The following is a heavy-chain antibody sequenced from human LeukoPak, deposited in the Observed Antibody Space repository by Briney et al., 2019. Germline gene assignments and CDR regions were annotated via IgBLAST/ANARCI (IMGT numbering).Heavy chain of an antibody. Sequence: PGRSLRLSCAASGFTFDDYAMHWVRQAPGKGLEWVSGISWNSGGIGYADSVKGRFTISRDNAKNSLYLQMNSLRAEDTALYYCAKDYTAMARGMEYWGQGTLVPVSS. CDR2: ISWNSGGI. V-gene: IGHV3-9*01. D-gene: IGHD5-18*01. CDR1: GFTFDDYA. J-gene: IGHJ4*02. CDR3: AKDYTAMARGMEY.